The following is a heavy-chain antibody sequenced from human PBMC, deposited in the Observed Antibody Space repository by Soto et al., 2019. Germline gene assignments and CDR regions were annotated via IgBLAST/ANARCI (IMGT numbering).Heavy chain of an antibody. V-gene: IGHV1-2*02. Sequence: QLHLVQSGAVVKKPGASVTVSCSASGYPVTAYYMHWVRQAPGRGLEWMGGINPATGAAKYTQTFQGRGTMTRDTYPGTVFMELSGLTSEDTAVFYCARGGGVGVAGSAAFDMWGQGTLVTVSS. D-gene: IGHD3-3*01. J-gene: IGHJ3*02. CDR2: INPATGAA. CDR1: GYPVTAYY. CDR3: ARGGGVGVAGSAAFDM.